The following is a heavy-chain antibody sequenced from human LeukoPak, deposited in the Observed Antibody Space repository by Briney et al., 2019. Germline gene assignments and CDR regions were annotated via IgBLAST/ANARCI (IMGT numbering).Heavy chain of an antibody. Sequence: SETLSLTCTVSGGSISSGSYYWSWIRQPAGKGLEWIGRIYTSGSTNYNPSLKSRVTISVDTSKNQFSLKLSSVTAADTAVYYCAREGYGDYADYWGQGTLVTVSS. CDR3: AREGYGDYADY. CDR2: IYTSGST. D-gene: IGHD4-17*01. J-gene: IGHJ4*02. V-gene: IGHV4-61*02. CDR1: GGSISSGSYY.